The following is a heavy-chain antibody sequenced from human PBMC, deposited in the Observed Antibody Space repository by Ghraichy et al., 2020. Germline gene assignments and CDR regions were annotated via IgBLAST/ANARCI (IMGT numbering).Heavy chain of an antibody. CDR3: ARDRSGSYVADF. V-gene: IGHV3-30*01. Sequence: GGSLRLSCAASGFSFNTHAMHWFRQAPGKGLQWVSFISWDGSIKAHADSVKGRFTISRDNFNNAVYLHLNSLRTEDTAVYFCARDRSGSYVADFWGRGTLVTVSP. J-gene: IGHJ4*02. CDR1: GFSFNTHA. CDR2: ISWDGSIK. D-gene: IGHD1-26*01.